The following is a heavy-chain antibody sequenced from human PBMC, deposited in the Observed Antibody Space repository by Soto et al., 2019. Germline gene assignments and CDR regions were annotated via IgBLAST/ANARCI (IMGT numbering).Heavy chain of an antibody. CDR1: GFTFSTYA. CDR2: ISNSGGST. V-gene: IGHV3-23*01. J-gene: IGHJ3*02. CDR3: AQPRGFGVFDAYDI. D-gene: IGHD3-10*01. Sequence: EGQLLESGGGLVQPGGSLRLSCTASGFTFSTYAMSWVRQAPGKGLEWVSAISNSGGSTYYADSVQGRCTISRDNYMNTLYLQMNRLRNEDTAVYYCAQPRGFGVFDAYDIWGQGTMVTVSS.